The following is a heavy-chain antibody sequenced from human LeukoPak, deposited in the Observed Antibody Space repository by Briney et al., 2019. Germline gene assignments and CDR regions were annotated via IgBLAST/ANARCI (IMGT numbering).Heavy chain of an antibody. CDR3: AALGSDSSGYPHFDY. J-gene: IGHJ4*02. CDR2: IVVGSGNT. Sequence: VASVKVSCKASGFTFTSSAVQWVRQARGQRLEWIGWIVVGSGNTNYAQKFQERVTITRDMSTSTAYMELSSLRSEDTAVYYCAALGSDSSGYPHFDYWGQGTLVTVSS. CDR1: GFTFTSSA. D-gene: IGHD3-22*01. V-gene: IGHV1-58*01.